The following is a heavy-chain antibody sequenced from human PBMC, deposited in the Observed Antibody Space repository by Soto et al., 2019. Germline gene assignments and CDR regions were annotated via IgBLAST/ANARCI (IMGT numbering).Heavy chain of an antibody. Sequence: LRLSCSASGXTFDDYAMHWVRQVPGKGLEWVSGINWNSGSIGYGDSVKGRFAISRDNAKSSLHLQMNSLSAEDTAFYYCVKDESINWYSGHFRHWGQGTLVTVSS. CDR3: VKDESINWYSGHFRH. V-gene: IGHV3-9*01. CDR2: INWNSGSI. D-gene: IGHD6-13*01. J-gene: IGHJ1*01. CDR1: GXTFDDYA.